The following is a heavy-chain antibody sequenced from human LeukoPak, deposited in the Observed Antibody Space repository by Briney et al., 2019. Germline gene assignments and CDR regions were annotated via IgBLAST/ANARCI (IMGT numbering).Heavy chain of an antibody. V-gene: IGHV3-21*01. CDR1: GFTFSSYN. CDR3: ARNLNSWFDP. D-gene: IGHD3-9*01. Sequence: GGSLRLSCAASGFTFSSYNMNWVRQAPGKGLEWVSSISSSSYIYYADSLKGRFTISRDNAKNSLFLQMNSLRAEDTAVYYCARNLNSWFDPWGQGTLVTLSS. J-gene: IGHJ5*02. CDR2: ISSSSYI.